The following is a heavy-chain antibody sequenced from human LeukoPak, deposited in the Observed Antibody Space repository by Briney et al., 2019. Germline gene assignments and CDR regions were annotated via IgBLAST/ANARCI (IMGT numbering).Heavy chain of an antibody. CDR3: FYMDV. CDR1: GGSILSTSFS. Sequence: SETLSLTCTVSGGSILSTSFSWGWIRQSPGKGLEWIGALSYTGSAYYNPSLKSHVTISVDTSKNQVSLTMSSVTAADTAVYFCFYMDVWGTGTTVIVSS. J-gene: IGHJ6*03. CDR2: LSYTGSA. V-gene: IGHV4-39*01.